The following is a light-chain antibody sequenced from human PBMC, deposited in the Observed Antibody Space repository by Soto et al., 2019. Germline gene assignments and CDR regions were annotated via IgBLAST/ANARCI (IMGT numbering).Light chain of an antibody. Sequence: VLTQPPSVSGAPGQRVTISCTGSSSNIGAGYDVQWYQQLPGTAPKLLIYGNSNRPSGVPDRFSGSKSGTSASLAITGLQAEDEADYYCQSYDSSLSGSDVVFGGGTKLTVL. CDR3: QSYDSSLSGSDVV. V-gene: IGLV1-40*01. CDR1: SSNIGAGYD. J-gene: IGLJ2*01. CDR2: GNS.